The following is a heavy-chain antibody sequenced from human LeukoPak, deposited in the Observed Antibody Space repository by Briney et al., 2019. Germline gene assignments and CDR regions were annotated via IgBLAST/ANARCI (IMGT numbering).Heavy chain of an antibody. CDR2: ISSSSSTI. D-gene: IGHD1-1*01. J-gene: IGHJ6*02. CDR3: ASPKNPNWNFYYGMDV. V-gene: IGHV3-48*01. CDR1: GFTFSSYS. Sequence: GGSLRLSCAASGFTFSSYSMNWVRQAPGKGLEWVSYISSSSSTIYYADSVKGRFTISRDNAKNSLYLQMNSLGAEDTAVYYCASPKNPNWNFYYGMDVWGQGTTVTVSS.